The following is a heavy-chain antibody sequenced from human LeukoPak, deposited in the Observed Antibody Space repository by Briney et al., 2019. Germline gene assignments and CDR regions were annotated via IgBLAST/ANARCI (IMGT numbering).Heavy chain of an antibody. D-gene: IGHD3-22*01. CDR3: ARDLKSIYYYDINAGAYDI. J-gene: IGHJ3*02. Sequence: PGGSLRLSCAASGFTFSSYGMNWVRQAPGKGLEWVAVIWYDGSNKYYADSVKGRFTNSRDNSKNTLYLQMNSLRAEDTAVYYCARDLKSIYYYDINAGAYDIWGQGTMVTVSS. CDR1: GFTFSSYG. V-gene: IGHV3-33*01. CDR2: IWYDGSNK.